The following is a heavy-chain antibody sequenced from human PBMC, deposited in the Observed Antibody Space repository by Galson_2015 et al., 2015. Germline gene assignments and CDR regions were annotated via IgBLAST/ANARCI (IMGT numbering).Heavy chain of an antibody. CDR2: INPGDSDT. Sequence: YWIAWVRQMPGKGLEWMGIINPGDSDTRYSPSLQGQVTISVDKSMNTAYLQWSSLKASDTAMYYCARHRAAGGGYYYGMDVWGQGTTVTVS. V-gene: IGHV5-51*01. D-gene: IGHD6-13*01. CDR3: ARHRAAGGGYYYGMDV. CDR1: YW. J-gene: IGHJ6*02.